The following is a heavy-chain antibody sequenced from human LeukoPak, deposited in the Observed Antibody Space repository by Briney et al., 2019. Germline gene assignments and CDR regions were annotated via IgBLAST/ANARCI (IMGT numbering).Heavy chain of an antibody. J-gene: IGHJ5*02. CDR2: IIPILGIA. CDR3: ARDLLVGATRGPNWFDP. Sequence: SVKVSCKASGGTFSSYAISWVRQAPGQGLEWMGRIIPILGIANYAQKFQGRVTITADKSTSTAYMELSSLRSEDTAVYCCARDLLVGATRGPNWFDPWGQGTLVTVSS. V-gene: IGHV1-69*04. D-gene: IGHD1-26*01. CDR1: GGTFSSYA.